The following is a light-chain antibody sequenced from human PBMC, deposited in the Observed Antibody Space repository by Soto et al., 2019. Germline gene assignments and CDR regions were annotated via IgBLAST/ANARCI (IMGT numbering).Light chain of an antibody. CDR2: DVI. J-gene: IGLJ1*01. CDR1: DSDIGGYDH. V-gene: IGLV2-14*03. CDR3: SSHTSSTALV. Sequence: QSALTQPASVSASPGQSIAISCTGTDSDIGGYDHVSWYQHHPGKAPKLLLYDVITRPSGVSSRFSGSKAGRTASLNISGLQTEDEADYYCSSHTSSTALVFGTGTKLTVL.